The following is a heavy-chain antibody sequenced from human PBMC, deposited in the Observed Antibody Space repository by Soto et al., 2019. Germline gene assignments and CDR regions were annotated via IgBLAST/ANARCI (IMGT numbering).Heavy chain of an antibody. V-gene: IGHV3-30-3*01. CDR3: ARSLRVPAAEDRFYYYYYGMDV. J-gene: IGHJ6*02. Sequence: GGSLRLSCAASGFTFSSYAMHWVRQAPGKGLEWVAVISYDGSNKYYADSVKGRFTISRDNSKNTLYLQMNSLRAEDTAVYYCARSLRVPAAEDRFYYYYYGMDVWGQGTTVTVSS. CDR1: GFTFSSYA. CDR2: ISYDGSNK. D-gene: IGHD2-2*01.